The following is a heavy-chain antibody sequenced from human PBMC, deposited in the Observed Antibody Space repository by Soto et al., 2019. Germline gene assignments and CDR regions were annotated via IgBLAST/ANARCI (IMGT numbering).Heavy chain of an antibody. CDR2: INAGNGNR. J-gene: IGHJ4*02. V-gene: IGHV1-3*01. D-gene: IGHD2-21*02. CDR3: ARSIVVVTALDY. Sequence: ASVKVSCKASGYTLTSSDINWVRQAPGQGLEWMGWINAGNGNRKYSQKFQGRVTITRDTSASTAYMELSSLRSEDTAVYYCARSIVVVTALDYWGQGTLVTVSS. CDR1: GYTLTSSD.